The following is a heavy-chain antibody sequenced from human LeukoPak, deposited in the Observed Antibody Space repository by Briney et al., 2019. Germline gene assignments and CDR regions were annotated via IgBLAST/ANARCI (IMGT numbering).Heavy chain of an antibody. CDR3: ARDLVGPFDY. D-gene: IGHD1-26*01. CDR2: ISGSGGST. J-gene: IGHJ4*02. Sequence: GGSLRLSCAASGFTFSSYGMSWVRQAPGKGLEWVSAISGSGGSTYYADSVKGRFTISRDNAKNSLYLQMNSLRAEDTAVYYCARDLVGPFDYWGQGTLVTVSS. V-gene: IGHV3-23*01. CDR1: GFTFSSYG.